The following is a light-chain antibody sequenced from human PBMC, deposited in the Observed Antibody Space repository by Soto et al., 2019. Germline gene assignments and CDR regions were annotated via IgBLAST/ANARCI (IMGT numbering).Light chain of an antibody. V-gene: IGKV3-11*01. Sequence: EIVLTQSPVTLSLSPGERATLSCRASQSVSNQLAWYQQKPGQAPRLLIYDASRRVAGIPARFSGSGSGTDFSLTISSLEPEDFAVYYCQQRSNWPPEITFGQGTRLEIK. CDR1: QSVSNQ. CDR3: QQRSNWPPEIT. CDR2: DAS. J-gene: IGKJ5*01.